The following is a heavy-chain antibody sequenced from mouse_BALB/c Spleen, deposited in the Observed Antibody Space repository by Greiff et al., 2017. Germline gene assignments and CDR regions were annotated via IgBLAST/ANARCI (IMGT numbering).Heavy chain of an antibody. CDR2: INSNGGST. V-gene: IGHV5-6-2*01. J-gene: IGHJ4*01. CDR1: GFTFSSYY. Sequence: EVKLVESGGGLVKLGGSLKLSCAASGFTFSSYYMSWVRQTPEKRLELVAAINSNGGSTYYPDTVKGRFTISRDNAKNTLYLQMSSLKSEDTALYYCARKGYRYDAMDYWGQGTSVTVSS. CDR3: ARKGYRYDAMDY. D-gene: IGHD2-14*01.